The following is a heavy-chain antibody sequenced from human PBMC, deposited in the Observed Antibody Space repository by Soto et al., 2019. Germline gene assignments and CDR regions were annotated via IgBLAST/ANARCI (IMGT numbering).Heavy chain of an antibody. CDR1: GFTFSSYA. CDR2: ISYDGSNK. Sequence: QVQLVESGGGVVQPGRSLRLSCAASGFTFSSYAMHWVRQAPGKGLEWVAVISYDGSNKYYADSVKGRFTIPRDNSKNTLYLQMNSLRAEDTAVYYCARGRDGYNYFDYWGQGTLVTVSS. J-gene: IGHJ4*02. CDR3: ARGRDGYNYFDY. V-gene: IGHV3-30-3*01. D-gene: IGHD5-12*01.